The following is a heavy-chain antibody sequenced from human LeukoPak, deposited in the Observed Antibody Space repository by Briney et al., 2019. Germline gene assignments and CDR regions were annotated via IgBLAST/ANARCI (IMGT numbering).Heavy chain of an antibody. CDR1: GYSIRSGYY. CDR3: ARAVAVAGLHFDY. J-gene: IGHJ4*02. D-gene: IGHD6-19*01. CDR2: IYQSGST. V-gene: IGHV4-38-2*02. Sequence: SETLSLTCTVSGYSIRSGYYWGWIRQPPGKGLDWIGSIYQSGSTYYNPSLRSRVTISVDTSKNQFSLKLSSVTAADTAVYYCARAVAVAGLHFDYWGQGTLVTVSS.